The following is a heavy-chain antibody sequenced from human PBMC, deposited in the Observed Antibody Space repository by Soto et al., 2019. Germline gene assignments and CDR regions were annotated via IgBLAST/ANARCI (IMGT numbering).Heavy chain of an antibody. Sequence: EVQLLESGGGLVQPGGSLRLSCAASGFTFSSYAMSWVRQAPGKGLEWVSAISGSGGSTYYADSVKGRFTISRDNSKNKLYLQMNSLRAEDTAVYYCAKFRYPGGAARGLTDYWGQGTLVTVSS. D-gene: IGHD6-6*01. J-gene: IGHJ4*02. V-gene: IGHV3-23*01. CDR3: AKFRYPGGAARGLTDY. CDR1: GFTFSSYA. CDR2: ISGSGGST.